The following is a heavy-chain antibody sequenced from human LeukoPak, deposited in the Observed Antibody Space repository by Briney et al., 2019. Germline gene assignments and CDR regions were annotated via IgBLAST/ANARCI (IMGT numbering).Heavy chain of an antibody. CDR3: VRGNYDNRGYSNAFDI. CDR2: IYYNGNT. CDR1: GASISSSY. Sequence: PGSLSLTCTVSGASISSSYWSWIRQPPGKRLEWIGYIYYNGNTNSNPSLKSRVTISADTSKNRFSLKLSSVTAADTAIYYCVRGNYDNRGYSNAFDIWGQGTMVTVSS. D-gene: IGHD3-22*01. V-gene: IGHV4-59*01. J-gene: IGHJ3*02.